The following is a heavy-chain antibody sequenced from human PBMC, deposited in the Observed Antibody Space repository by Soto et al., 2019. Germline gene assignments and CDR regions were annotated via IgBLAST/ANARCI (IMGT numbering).Heavy chain of an antibody. Sequence: KPSETLSLTCTVSGGSISSGDYYWSWIRQPPGKGLEWIGYIYYSGSTYYNPSLKSRVTISVDTSKNQFSLKLSSVTAADTAVYYCASGSMVRGAALFDYWGQGTLVTVSS. CDR1: GGSISSGDYY. D-gene: IGHD3-10*01. CDR3: ASGSMVRGAALFDY. J-gene: IGHJ4*02. V-gene: IGHV4-30-4*01. CDR2: IYYSGST.